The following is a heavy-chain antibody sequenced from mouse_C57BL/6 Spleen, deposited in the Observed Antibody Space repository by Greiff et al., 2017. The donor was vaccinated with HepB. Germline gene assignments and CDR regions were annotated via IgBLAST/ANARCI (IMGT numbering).Heavy chain of an antibody. CDR1: GFNIKDYY. CDR3: ASYYGSSQYYFDY. D-gene: IGHD1-1*01. J-gene: IGHJ2*01. V-gene: IGHV14-2*01. Sequence: DVKLQESGAELVKPGASVKLSCTASGFNIKDYYMHWVKQRTEQGLEWIGRIDPEDGENKYAPKFQGKATITADTSSNTAYLQLSSLTSEDTAVYYCASYYGSSQYYFDYWGQGTTLTVSS. CDR2: IDPEDGEN.